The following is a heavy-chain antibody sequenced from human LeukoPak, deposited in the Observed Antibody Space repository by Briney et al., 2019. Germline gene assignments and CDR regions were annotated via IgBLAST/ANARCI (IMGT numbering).Heavy chain of an antibody. CDR2: VKEEGSEN. CDR3: ARNWGYFDF. CDR1: GFTFSSYW. J-gene: IGHJ4*02. D-gene: IGHD7-27*01. Sequence: GGSLRLSCAASGFTFSSYWMNWVRRAPGKGLEWVACVKEEGSENYYVGSVKGRFTLSRGNARHSLFLQLTSLRAEDTAVYYCARNWGYFDFWGQGTLVSVSS. V-gene: IGHV3-7*04.